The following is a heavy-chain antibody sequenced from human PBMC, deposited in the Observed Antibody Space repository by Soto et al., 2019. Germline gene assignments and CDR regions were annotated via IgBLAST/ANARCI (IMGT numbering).Heavy chain of an antibody. D-gene: IGHD2-2*01. CDR2: IWYDGSNK. Sequence: QVQLVESGGGVVQPGRSLRLSCAASGFTFSSYGMHWVRQAPGKGLEWVAVIWYDGSNKYYADSVKGRFTISRDNPKNTLFLQMNSVRAEDTAVYYCARDLGYCSSTSCSPTDGGWFDPWGQGTLVTVSS. J-gene: IGHJ5*02. CDR3: ARDLGYCSSTSCSPTDGGWFDP. CDR1: GFTFSSYG. V-gene: IGHV3-33*01.